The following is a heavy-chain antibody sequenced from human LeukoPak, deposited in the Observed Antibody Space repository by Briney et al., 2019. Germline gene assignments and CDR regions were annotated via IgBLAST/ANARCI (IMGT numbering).Heavy chain of an antibody. CDR3: AKDHRYYGSGSLNWFDP. CDR1: GFTFSSYG. CDR2: IRYDGSNK. Sequence: GGSLRLSCAASGFTFSSYGMHWVRQAPGKGLEWVAFIRYDGSNKYYADSVKGRFTISRDNSKNTLYLQMNSLRAEDTAVYYCAKDHRYYGSGSLNWFDPWGQGTLVTVSS. J-gene: IGHJ5*02. D-gene: IGHD3-10*01. V-gene: IGHV3-30*02.